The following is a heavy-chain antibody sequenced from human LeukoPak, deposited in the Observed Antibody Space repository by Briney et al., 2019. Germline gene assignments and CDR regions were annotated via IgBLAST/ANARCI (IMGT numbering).Heavy chain of an antibody. V-gene: IGHV3-23*01. D-gene: IGHD3-10*01. Sequence: AGGSLRLSCAASGFTFSSYAMGWVRQAPGEGREWVSAISGSGGSTYYADSVKGRFTISRDNSKNTLYLQKNSLRAEDTAVYYCANTDYYGSGSYYNGDYWGQGTLVTVSS. CDR3: ANTDYYGSGSYYNGDY. J-gene: IGHJ4*02. CDR2: ISGSGGST. CDR1: GFTFSSYA.